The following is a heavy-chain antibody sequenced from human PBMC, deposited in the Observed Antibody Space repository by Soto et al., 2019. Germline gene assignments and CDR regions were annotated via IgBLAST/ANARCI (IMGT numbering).Heavy chain of an antibody. D-gene: IGHD1-26*01. CDR2: ISPSFANA. CDR1: GYTFINFG. V-gene: IGHV1-18*01. Sequence: QVQLVQSGAEVRKPGASVKISCKTSGYTFINFGINWVRQAPGQGLEGMGWISPSFANANYAQNLQGRISMTTDTSTTPAYMELTGLTSDDTAIYYCARQSGVGLDFWGQGTPVAVSS. J-gene: IGHJ4*02. CDR3: ARQSGVGLDF.